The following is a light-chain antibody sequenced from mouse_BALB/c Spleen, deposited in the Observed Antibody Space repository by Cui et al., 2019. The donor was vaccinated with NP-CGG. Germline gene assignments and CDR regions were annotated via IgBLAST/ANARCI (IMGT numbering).Light chain of an antibody. CDR2: GTN. CDR3: ALWYSNHWV. J-gene: IGLJ1*01. CDR1: TGAVTTSNY. Sequence: QAVVTQEFARTISPGETVTRTCRSSTGAVTTSNYANWVHEKPDHLFTGLIGGTNNRAPGVPARFSGSLIGDKAALTITGAQTEDEAIYFCALWYSNHWVFGGGTKLTVL. V-gene: IGLV1*01.